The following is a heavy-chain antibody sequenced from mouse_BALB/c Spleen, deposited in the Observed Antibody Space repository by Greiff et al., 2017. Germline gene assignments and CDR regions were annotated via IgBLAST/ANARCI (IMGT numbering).Heavy chain of an antibody. V-gene: IGHV3-6*02. Sequence: ESGPGLVKPSQSLSLTCSVTGYSITSGYYWNWIRQFPGNKLEWMGYISYDGSNNYNPSLKNRISITRDTSKNQFFLKLNSVTTEDTATYYCARGNYGNYLMDYWGQGTSVTVSS. CDR1: GYSITSGYY. CDR2: ISYDGSN. J-gene: IGHJ4*01. CDR3: ARGNYGNYLMDY. D-gene: IGHD2-1*01.